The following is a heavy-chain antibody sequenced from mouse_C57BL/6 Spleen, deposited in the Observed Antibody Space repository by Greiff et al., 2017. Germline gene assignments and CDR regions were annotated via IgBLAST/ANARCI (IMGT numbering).Heavy chain of an antibody. D-gene: IGHD4-1*01. CDR3: AREITGDYYAMDY. J-gene: IGHJ4*01. Sequence: QVQLQQSGAELVKPGASVKLSCKASGYTFTSYWMHWVKQRPGQGLEWIGMIHPNSGSTNYNEKFKSKATLTVDKSSSTAYMQLSSLTSEDSAVYYCAREITGDYYAMDYWGQGTSVTVSS. V-gene: IGHV1-64*01. CDR2: IHPNSGST. CDR1: GYTFTSYW.